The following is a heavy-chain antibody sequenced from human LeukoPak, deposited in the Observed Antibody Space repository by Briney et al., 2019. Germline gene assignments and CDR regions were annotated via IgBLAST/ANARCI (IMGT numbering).Heavy chain of an antibody. V-gene: IGHV3-74*01. Sequence: PGGSLRLSCAASGFTFSTYWMHWVRQAPGKGLVWVSRINSDGSSANYADSVKGRFTISRDNAKNSLSLQMNSLRAEDTAVYFCARDFGPHDYWGQGTLVTVSS. D-gene: IGHD3-10*01. CDR2: INSDGSSA. J-gene: IGHJ4*02. CDR3: ARDFGPHDY. CDR1: GFTFSTYW.